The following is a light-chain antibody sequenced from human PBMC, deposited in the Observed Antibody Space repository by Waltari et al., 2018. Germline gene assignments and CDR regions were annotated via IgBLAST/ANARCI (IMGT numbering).Light chain of an antibody. J-gene: IGKJ1*01. CDR1: QSVSSY. V-gene: IGKV3-15*01. CDR2: SAS. CDR3: QQYNDRRT. Sequence: EIVMTQSPATLSVSPGERATHSCRASQSVSSYVAWYQQKPGQAPRLLIYSASTRATGIPAMFSGSGSGTEFTLTISSLQSEDFAVYYCQQYNDRRTFGQGTKVEI.